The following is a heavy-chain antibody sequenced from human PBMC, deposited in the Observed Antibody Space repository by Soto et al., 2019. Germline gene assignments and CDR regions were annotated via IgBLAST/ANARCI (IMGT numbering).Heavy chain of an antibody. CDR2: IYYSGST. D-gene: IGHD4-17*01. J-gene: IGHJ4*02. Sequence: QLQLQESGPGLVKPSETLSLTCTVSGGSISSSSYYWGWIRQPPGKGLEWIGSIYYSGSTYYNPSLKSRVTISVDTSKNQFSLKLSSVTAADTAVYYCARHDGYGDYAPFDYWGQGTLVTVSS. CDR3: ARHDGYGDYAPFDY. CDR1: GGSISSSSYY. V-gene: IGHV4-39*01.